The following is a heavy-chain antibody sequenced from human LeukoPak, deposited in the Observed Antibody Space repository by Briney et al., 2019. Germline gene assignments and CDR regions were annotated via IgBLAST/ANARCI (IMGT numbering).Heavy chain of an antibody. D-gene: IGHD3-10*01. CDR3: ASVYGSGSYFLTNYYYYYMDV. V-gene: IGHV4-39*01. CDR1: GGSISSSSYY. J-gene: IGHJ6*03. Sequence: SETLSLTCTVSGGSISSSSYYWGWIRQPPGKGLVWIGSIYYSGSTYYNPSLKSRVTISVDTSENQFSLKLSSVTAADTAVYYCASVYGSGSYFLTNYYYYYMDVWGKGTTVTVSS. CDR2: IYYSGST.